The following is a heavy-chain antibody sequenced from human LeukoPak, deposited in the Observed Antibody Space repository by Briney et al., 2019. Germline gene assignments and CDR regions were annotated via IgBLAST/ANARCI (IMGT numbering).Heavy chain of an antibody. CDR3: ARDWQDAFDI. Sequence: SETLSLTCTVSGGSISSDYWSWIRQPAGKGLEWIGRIYPSGNTNYNPSLKSRVTMSVDTSKNQFSLKLSSVTAADTAVYYCARDWQDAFDIWGQGTMVTVSS. CDR1: GGSISSDY. J-gene: IGHJ3*02. V-gene: IGHV4-4*07. CDR2: IYPSGNT.